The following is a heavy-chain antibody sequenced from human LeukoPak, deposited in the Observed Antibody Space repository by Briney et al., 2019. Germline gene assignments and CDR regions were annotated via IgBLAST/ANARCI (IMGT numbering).Heavy chain of an antibody. V-gene: IGHV3-23*01. CDR2: IYGSGIET. D-gene: IGHD3-22*01. Sequence: GGSLRLSCTASGFTFDSYGMAWVRQAPGKGLEWVASIYGSGIETFYADSVKARFTVSRDNSKNSLYLQMNSLRVEDTAVYYCAKAGDSSGYYPAFYYYMDVWGKGTTVTVSS. CDR3: AKAGDSSGYYPAFYYYMDV. CDR1: GFTFDSYG. J-gene: IGHJ6*03.